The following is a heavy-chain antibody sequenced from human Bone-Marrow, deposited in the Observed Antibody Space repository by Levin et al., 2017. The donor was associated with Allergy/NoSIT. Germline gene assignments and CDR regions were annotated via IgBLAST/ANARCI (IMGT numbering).Heavy chain of an antibody. CDR2: IWYDGSNK. CDR1: GFTFSSYG. D-gene: IGHD3-16*01. CDR3: ARDSAGPGPWGINPLFDY. Sequence: GGSLRLSCAASGFTFSSYGMHWVRQAPGKGLEWVAVIWYDGSNKYYADSVKGRFTISRDNSKNTLYLQMNSLRAEDTAVYYCARDSAGPGPWGINPLFDYWGQGTLVTVSS. V-gene: IGHV3-33*01. J-gene: IGHJ4*02.